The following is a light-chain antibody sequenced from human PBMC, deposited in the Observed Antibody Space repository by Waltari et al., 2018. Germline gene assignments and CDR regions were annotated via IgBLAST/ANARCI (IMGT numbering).Light chain of an antibody. CDR2: AAT. CDR1: QSVSTY. V-gene: IGKV1-39*01. CDR3: QQGYASPPYT. J-gene: IGKJ2*01. Sequence: IQMTQSPSTLSASVGPRVTITCRASQSVSTYLNWYQQNPGKAPSLLIFAATSLQCGVPSRFSRSGAETAFTLSTNNPHPEDFATYYCQQGYASPPYTFGPGT.